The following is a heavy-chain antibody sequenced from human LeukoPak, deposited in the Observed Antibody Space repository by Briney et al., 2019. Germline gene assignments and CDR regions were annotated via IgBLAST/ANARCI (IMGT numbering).Heavy chain of an antibody. CDR2: IYHSGST. D-gene: IGHD1-26*01. J-gene: IGHJ4*02. V-gene: IGHV4-30-2*01. CDR1: GGSISSGGYY. Sequence: PSETLSLTCTVSGGSISSGGYYWRWIRQPPGKGLEWIGYIYHSGSTYYNPSLKSRVTISVDRSKNQFSLKLSSVTAADTAVYYCARAQWELDYWGQGTLVTVSS. CDR3: ARAQWELDY.